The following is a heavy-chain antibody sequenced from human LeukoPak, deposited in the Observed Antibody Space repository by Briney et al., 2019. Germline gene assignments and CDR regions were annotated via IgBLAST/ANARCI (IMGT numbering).Heavy chain of an antibody. CDR2: IIPILGIA. Sequence: GASVNVSCKASGGIFSSYAISWVRQAPGQGLEWMGRIIPILGIANYAQKFQGRVTITADKPTSTAYMDLSSLRSEDTAVYYCARDLPTYYFDYWGQGTLVTVSS. CDR3: ARDLPTYYFDY. CDR1: GGIFSSYA. J-gene: IGHJ4*02. V-gene: IGHV1-69*04.